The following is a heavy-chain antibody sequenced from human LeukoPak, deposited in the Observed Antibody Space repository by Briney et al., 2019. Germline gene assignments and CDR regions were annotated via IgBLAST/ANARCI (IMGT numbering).Heavy chain of an antibody. Sequence: SETLSLTCAVYGGSFSGYYWSWIRQPPGKGLEWIGEINHSGSTNYNPSLKSRVTISVDTSKNQFSLKLSSVTAADTAVYYCARHPGNYDFWSGYSFFDYWGQGTLVTVSS. V-gene: IGHV4-34*01. D-gene: IGHD3-3*01. CDR3: ARHPGNYDFWSGYSFFDY. CDR1: GGSFSGYY. CDR2: INHSGST. J-gene: IGHJ4*02.